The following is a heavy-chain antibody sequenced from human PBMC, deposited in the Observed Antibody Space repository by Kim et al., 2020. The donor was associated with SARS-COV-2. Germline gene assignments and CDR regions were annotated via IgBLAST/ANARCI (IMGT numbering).Heavy chain of an antibody. CDR1: GFTFSSYA. CDR2: ISYDGSNK. D-gene: IGHD1-26*01. CDR3: ARSYSGSYYSRFDY. Sequence: GGSLRLSCAASGFTFSSYAMHWVRQAPGKGLEWVAVISYDGSNKYYADSVKGRFTISRDNSENTLYLQMNSLRAEDTAVYYCARSYSGSYYSRFDYWGQGTLVTVSS. J-gene: IGHJ4*02. V-gene: IGHV3-30-3*01.